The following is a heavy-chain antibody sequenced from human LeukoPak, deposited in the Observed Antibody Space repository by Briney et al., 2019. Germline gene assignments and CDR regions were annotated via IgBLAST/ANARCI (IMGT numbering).Heavy chain of an antibody. J-gene: IGHJ4*02. D-gene: IGHD6-13*01. CDR2: ISSSSSYI. CDR1: GFTFTSYT. Sequence: GGSLRLSCAASGFTFTSYTMDWVRQAPGKGLEWVSSISSSSSYIYYADSVKGRFTISRDNAENSLYLQMNSLRAEDTAVYYCARDSHGSSWYYFDYWGQGTLVTVSS. V-gene: IGHV3-21*01. CDR3: ARDSHGSSWYYFDY.